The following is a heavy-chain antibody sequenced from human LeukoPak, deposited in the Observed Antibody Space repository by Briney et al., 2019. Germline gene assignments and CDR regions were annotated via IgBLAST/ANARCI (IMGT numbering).Heavy chain of an antibody. D-gene: IGHD1-26*01. J-gene: IGHJ3*02. CDR3: ARDRAAGASEDAFDI. CDR1: GYTFTSYG. V-gene: IGHV1-18*01. Sequence: GASVKVSCKASGYTFTSYGISWVRQAPGQGLEWMGWISAYNGNTNYAQKLQGRVTMTTDTSTSTAYMELRSLRSDDTAVYYCARDRAAGASEDAFDIWGQGTMVTVSS. CDR2: ISAYNGNT.